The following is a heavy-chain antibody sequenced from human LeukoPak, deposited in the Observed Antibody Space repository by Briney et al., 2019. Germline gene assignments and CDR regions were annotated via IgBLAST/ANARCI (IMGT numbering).Heavy chain of an antibody. J-gene: IGHJ5*02. D-gene: IGHD2-2*01. CDR2: IIPIFGTA. CDR3: ARDREEKYQLPKAVAVFLGFDP. Sequence: ASVKVSSKASGGTFSSYAISWVRQTPGQGLEWMGGIIPIFGTANYAQKFQGRVTITADESTSTAYMELSSLRSEDAAVYYCARDREEKYQLPKAVAVFLGFDPWGQGTLVTVSS. CDR1: GGTFSSYA. V-gene: IGHV1-69*01.